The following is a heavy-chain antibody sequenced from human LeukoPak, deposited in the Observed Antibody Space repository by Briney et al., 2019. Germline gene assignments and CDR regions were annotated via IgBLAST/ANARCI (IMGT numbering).Heavy chain of an antibody. V-gene: IGHV4-39*01. J-gene: IGHJ4*02. CDR3: ARARGDTILGVVTYFDY. CDR1: GGSISSGSYY. CDR2: IYYSGST. Sequence: PSETLSLTCTVSGGSISSGSYYWSWIRQPAGKGLEWIGSIYYSGSTYYNPSLKSRVTISVDTSKNQFSLKLSSVTAGDTAVYYCARARGDTILGVVTYFDYWGQGTLVTVSS. D-gene: IGHD3-3*01.